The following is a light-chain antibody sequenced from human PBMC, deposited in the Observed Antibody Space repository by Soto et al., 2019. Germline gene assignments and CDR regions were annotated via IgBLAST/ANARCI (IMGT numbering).Light chain of an antibody. V-gene: IGLV1-44*01. CDR3: PVWDDSLNAYV. CDR1: SSNIGSNT. CDR2: SNN. Sequence: QSVLTQPPSASGTPGQRVTISCSGSSSNIGSNTVNWYQHLPRAAPKLLIQSNNHRPSGVPDRFSGSHSGTSASLAISGLPSEDDAAYYCPVWDDSLNAYVFGTGAKVTVL. J-gene: IGLJ1*01.